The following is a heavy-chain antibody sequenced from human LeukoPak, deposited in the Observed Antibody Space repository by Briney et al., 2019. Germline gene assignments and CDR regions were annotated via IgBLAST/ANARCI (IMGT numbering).Heavy chain of an antibody. Sequence: PGGSLRLSCAASGLTFSSYAMSWVRQAPGKGLEWVSAISGSSGHTYYADSVKGRFTISRDNSKNTLYLQMNSLRAEDTAVYYCATHYESSGYYSWMRFDPWGQGTLVTVSS. D-gene: IGHD3-22*01. CDR3: ATHYESSGYYSWMRFDP. V-gene: IGHV3-23*01. CDR2: ISGSSGHT. CDR1: GLTFSSYA. J-gene: IGHJ5*02.